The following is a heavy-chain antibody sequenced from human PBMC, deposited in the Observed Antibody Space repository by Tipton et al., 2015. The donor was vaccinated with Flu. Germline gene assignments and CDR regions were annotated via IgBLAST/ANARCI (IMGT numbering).Heavy chain of an antibody. CDR1: GDSITNYY. CDR3: GAGITGYYFDY. Sequence: TLSLTCNVSGDSITNYYWSWIRQPPGKGLEWIGYIYYTGTTNYNPSLMSRVTISVDTSKNHLSLRLNSVTAADTAFYYCGAGITGYYFDYWGQGTLVTVSS. V-gene: IGHV4-59*01. J-gene: IGHJ4*02. D-gene: IGHD2-8*02. CDR2: IYYTGTT.